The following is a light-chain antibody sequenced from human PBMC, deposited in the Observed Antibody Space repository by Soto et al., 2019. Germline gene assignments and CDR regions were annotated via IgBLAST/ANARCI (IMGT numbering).Light chain of an antibody. V-gene: IGLV2-14*01. CDR2: EVS. J-gene: IGLJ2*01. Sequence: QSALTQPASVSGSPGQSITISCTGTTSDVGGYNLVSWYQQHPGKAPKLTIYEVSNRPSGVSNRFSGSKSGNTASLTISGLQAEDEADYYCSSYTSSRTLVFGLGTKLTVL. CDR3: SSYTSSRTLV. CDR1: TSDVGGYNL.